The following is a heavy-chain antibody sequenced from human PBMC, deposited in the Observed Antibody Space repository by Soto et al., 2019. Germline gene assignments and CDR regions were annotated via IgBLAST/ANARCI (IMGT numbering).Heavy chain of an antibody. CDR1: GFTFSSYW. CDR2: IKQDGSEK. Sequence: PGGSLRRSCAASGFTFSSYWMSWVRQAPGKGLEWVANIKQDGSEKYYVDSVKGGCTISRDNAKNSLYLQMNSLRAEDTAVYYCARDGFLEWLFGFDIWGEGSMVTV. D-gene: IGHD3-3*01. CDR3: ARDGFLEWLFGFDI. J-gene: IGHJ3*02. V-gene: IGHV3-7*01.